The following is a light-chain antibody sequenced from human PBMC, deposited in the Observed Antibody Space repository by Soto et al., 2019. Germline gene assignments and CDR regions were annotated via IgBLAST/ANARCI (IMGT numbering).Light chain of an antibody. V-gene: IGKV3-20*01. CDR1: QSVSSSY. CDR3: QQYVSSPRT. J-gene: IGKJ1*01. Sequence: EIVLTQSPGTLSLSPGERATLSCRASQSVSSSYLAWYQQKPGQAPRLIMYATSSRATDIPDRFSGSGSGTDFTLTISRLEPEDFAVYYCQQYVSSPRTFGQGTKVEIK. CDR2: ATS.